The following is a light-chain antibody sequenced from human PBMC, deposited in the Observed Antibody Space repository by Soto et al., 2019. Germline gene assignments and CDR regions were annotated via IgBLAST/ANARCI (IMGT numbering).Light chain of an antibody. CDR2: AAS. CDR3: QQFNSYPIT. CDR1: QSISSW. J-gene: IGKJ5*01. V-gene: IGKV1-5*01. Sequence: DIQMTQSPSTLSASVGDRVTITCRASQSISSWLAWYQQKPGKAPKLLIYAASSLQSGVPSRFSGGGSGTEFTLTIGGLQPDDFATYYCQQFNSYPITFGQGTRLEIK.